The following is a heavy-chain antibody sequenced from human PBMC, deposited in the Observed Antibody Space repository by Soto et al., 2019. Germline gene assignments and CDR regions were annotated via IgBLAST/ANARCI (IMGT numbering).Heavy chain of an antibody. J-gene: IGHJ6*02. D-gene: IGHD2-15*01. Sequence: ASVKVSCKASGYTFTGYYMHWVRQAPGQGLXWMGWINPNSGGTNYAQKFQGWVTMTRDTSISTAYMELSRLRSDDTAVYYCARGRRNCSGGSCYGYYHYYGMDVWGQGTTVTVSS. CDR3: ARGRRNCSGGSCYGYYHYYGMDV. V-gene: IGHV1-2*04. CDR2: INPNSGGT. CDR1: GYTFTGYY.